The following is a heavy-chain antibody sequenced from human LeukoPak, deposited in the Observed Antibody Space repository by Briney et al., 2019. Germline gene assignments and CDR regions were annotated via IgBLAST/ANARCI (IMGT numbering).Heavy chain of an antibody. CDR1: GGSVSSGSYY. V-gene: IGHV4-61*01. CDR2: IYYSGST. CDR3: ARSEGDAFDI. J-gene: IGHJ3*02. Sequence: PSETLSLTCTVSGGSVSSGSYYWSWIRQPPGKGLEWIGYIYYSGSTNYNPSLKGRVTISVDTSKNQFSLKLSSVTVADTAVYYCARSEGDAFDIWGQGTMVTVSS.